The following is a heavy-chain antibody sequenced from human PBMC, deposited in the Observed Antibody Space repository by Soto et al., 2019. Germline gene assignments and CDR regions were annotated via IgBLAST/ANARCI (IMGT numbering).Heavy chain of an antibody. CDR2: ISPLKGRT. J-gene: IGHJ1*01. CDR1: GYTFTSYG. D-gene: IGHD4-17*01. V-gene: IGHV1-18*04. Sequence: GPDLKRPGASMKVSCKASGYTFTSYGISWVRQAPGQGLEWMAWISPLKGRTQYSQKAQGRVTLSTDTSSNTAYMEMTTLRVDDTAVYYCAMDYGDRPEYFKHWDQGTLVTVS. CDR3: AMDYGDRPEYFKH.